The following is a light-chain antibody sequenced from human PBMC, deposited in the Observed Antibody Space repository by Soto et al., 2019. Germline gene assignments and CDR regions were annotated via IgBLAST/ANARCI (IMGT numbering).Light chain of an antibody. V-gene: IGLV2-14*01. CDR1: SSDVGSYNY. CDR2: DVT. CDR3: RSYTSSSLGV. Sequence: QSALTQPASVSGSPGQSITISCTGTSSDVGSYNYVSWYQQHPGKAPKLMIYDVTNRPSGVSNRFSGSKSGNTDSLTISGLQAEDEAVYYCRSYTSSSLGVFGTGTKLTVL. J-gene: IGLJ1*01.